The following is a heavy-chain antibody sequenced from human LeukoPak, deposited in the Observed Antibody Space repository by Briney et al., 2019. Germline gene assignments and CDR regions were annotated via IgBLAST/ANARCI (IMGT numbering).Heavy chain of an antibody. D-gene: IGHD3-22*01. CDR3: AREGHYDSSGYYSPFDY. V-gene: IGHV1-18*01. Sequence: ASVKVSCKASGYTFTSYGISWVRQAPGQGLEWMGWISAYNGNTNYAQKLQGRVTMTTDTSTSTAYMELRSLRSDDTAVYYCAREGHYDSSGYYSPFDYWGQGTLVTVSS. CDR1: GYTFTSYG. CDR2: ISAYNGNT. J-gene: IGHJ4*02.